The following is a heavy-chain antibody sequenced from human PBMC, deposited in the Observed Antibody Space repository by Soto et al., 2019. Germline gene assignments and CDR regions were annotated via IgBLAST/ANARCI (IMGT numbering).Heavy chain of an antibody. J-gene: IGHJ4*02. CDR1: GGSISSYY. CDR2: IYYSGST. CDR3: ARHSVGDLPWYEFAY. Sequence: SETLSLTCTVSGGSISSYYWSWIRQPPGKGLEWIGYIYYSGSTNYNPSLKSRVTISVDTSKNQFSLKLSSVTAADTAVYYCARHSVGDLPWYEFAYWGQGTLVTVSS. V-gene: IGHV4-59*08. D-gene: IGHD2-21*01.